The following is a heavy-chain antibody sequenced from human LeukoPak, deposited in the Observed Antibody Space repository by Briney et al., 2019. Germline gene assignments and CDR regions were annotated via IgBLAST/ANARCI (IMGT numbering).Heavy chain of an antibody. CDR2: INPNSGVT. J-gene: IGHJ4*02. CDR1: GYTFTGYY. V-gene: IGHV1-2*02. Sequence: ASVKVSCKASGYTFTGYYLHWVRRAPGQGLEWVGWINPNSGVTNYAQKFQGRVSMTSDTSISTVYMELSRLRSDDTAVYYCSREDYWGQGTLVTVSS. CDR3: SREDY.